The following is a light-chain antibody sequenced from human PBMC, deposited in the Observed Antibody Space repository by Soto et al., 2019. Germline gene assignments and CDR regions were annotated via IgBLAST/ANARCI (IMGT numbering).Light chain of an antibody. CDR1: SSDVGGSNY. CDR3: SSSAGTKNMV. J-gene: IGLJ2*01. Sequence: QSALTQPPSASRSPGQSVTISCTGTSSDVGGSNYVSWYQQHPGKAPKLMISEVNKRPSGVPDRFSGSKSGNTASLTVSGLQAEDEADYYCSSSAGTKNMVFGGGTKLTVL. CDR2: EVN. V-gene: IGLV2-8*02.